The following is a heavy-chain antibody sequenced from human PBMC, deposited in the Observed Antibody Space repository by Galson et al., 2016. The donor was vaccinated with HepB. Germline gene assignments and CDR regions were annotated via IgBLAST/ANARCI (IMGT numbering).Heavy chain of an antibody. CDR3: ARDQGTYCSGGNCYGSGALDI. CDR2: ISSTSSTI. J-gene: IGHJ3*02. D-gene: IGHD2-15*01. V-gene: IGHV3-48*02. CDR1: GLIFRSYS. Sequence: SLRLSCAASGLIFRSYSMNWVRQAPGKGLEWVSYISSTSSTIFYADSVKDRFTISRDIAKNSLYLQMNSLRDEETAVYYCARDQGTYCSGGNCYGSGALDIWGQGTMVTVSS.